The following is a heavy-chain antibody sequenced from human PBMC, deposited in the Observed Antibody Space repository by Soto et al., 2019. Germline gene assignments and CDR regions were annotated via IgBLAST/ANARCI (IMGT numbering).Heavy chain of an antibody. Sequence: QVQLVQSGAEVKKPGASVKVSCKASGYIFTSYDINWVRQATGQGLEWMGWMNPNSGNTGYAQKFQGRVTMTRNTSISTAYMELSSLRSEDTAVYYCASLPWANYYYYGLDVCGQGTTVTVSS. CDR3: ASLPWANYYYYGLDV. CDR1: GYIFTSYD. CDR2: MNPNSGNT. V-gene: IGHV1-8*01. J-gene: IGHJ6*02. D-gene: IGHD7-27*01.